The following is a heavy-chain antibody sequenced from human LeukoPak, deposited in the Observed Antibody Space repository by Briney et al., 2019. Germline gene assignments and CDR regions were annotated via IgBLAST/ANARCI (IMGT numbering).Heavy chain of an antibody. D-gene: IGHD3-10*01. CDR2: IYYSGST. CDR3: AIRYYYGSGSYDY. V-gene: IGHV4-39*01. CDR1: GGSISSSSYY. Sequence: SETLSLTCTVSGGSISSSSYYWGWIRQPPGKGLEWIGNIYYSGSTYYNPSLKSRVTISVDTSKNQFSLKLSSVTAADTAVFYCAIRYYYGSGSYDYWGQGTLVTASS. J-gene: IGHJ4*02.